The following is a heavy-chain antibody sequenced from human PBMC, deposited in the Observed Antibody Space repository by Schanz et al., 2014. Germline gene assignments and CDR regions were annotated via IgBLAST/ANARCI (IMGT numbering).Heavy chain of an antibody. Sequence: QVQLVQSGGEVKKPGASVKVSCKASGYTFRHYGISWLRQAPGQGLEWMGIINPTGGSTTYAEKFLGRVTMTSDTSTSTVYMELSRLRSEDMAVYYCVRAPHYGSGRHLDYWGQGTLVTVSS. CDR1: GYTFRHYG. V-gene: IGHV1-46*03. CDR3: VRAPHYGSGRHLDY. J-gene: IGHJ4*02. D-gene: IGHD3-10*01. CDR2: INPTGGST.